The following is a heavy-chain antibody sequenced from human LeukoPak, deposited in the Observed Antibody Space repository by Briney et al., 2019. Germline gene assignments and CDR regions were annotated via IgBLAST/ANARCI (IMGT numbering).Heavy chain of an antibody. J-gene: IGHJ5*02. CDR2: ISGYNGKT. CDR3: AREGALHDTGDHYLIWFDP. CDR1: VYTFSSYG. D-gene: IGHD2-8*02. Sequence: ASVKVSCKTSVYTFSSYGIAWVRQAPGQGLEWRGWISGYNGKTNYAENLQGRVTMTTDTSTSTGYMELRSLRSDDTAVYYCAREGALHDTGDHYLIWFDPWGQGTLVTVSS. V-gene: IGHV1-18*01.